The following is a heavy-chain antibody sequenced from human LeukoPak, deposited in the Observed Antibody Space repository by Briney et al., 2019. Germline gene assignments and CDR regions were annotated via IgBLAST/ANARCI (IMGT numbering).Heavy chain of an antibody. CDR1: GYTFTGYY. CDR2: INPNSGGT. CDR3: ARGFAEEGTTTGAFDI. V-gene: IGHV1-2*02. J-gene: IGHJ3*02. Sequence: ASVKVSCKASGYTFTGYYMHWVRQAPGQGLEWMGWINPNSGGTNYAQKFQGRVTMTRDTSISTAYMELRRLGSDDTAVYYCARGFAEEGTTTGAFDIWGHGTMVTVSS. D-gene: IGHD1-7*01.